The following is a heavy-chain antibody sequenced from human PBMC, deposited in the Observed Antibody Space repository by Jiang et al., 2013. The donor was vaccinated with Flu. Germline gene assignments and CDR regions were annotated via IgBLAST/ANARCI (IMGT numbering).Heavy chain of an antibody. Sequence: SGAEVKKPGASVKVSCKASGYSFTSYGISWVRQAPGQGLEWMGWISAYNTDAKYTQRLQDRVTMTTETSTRTVYMELRSLRGDDTAVYYCARDYGVATLYGMDVWGQGTTVTVSS. J-gene: IGHJ6*02. CDR2: ISAYNTDA. V-gene: IGHV1-18*01. CDR3: ARDYGVATLYGMDV. D-gene: IGHD2-15*01. CDR1: GYSFTSYG.